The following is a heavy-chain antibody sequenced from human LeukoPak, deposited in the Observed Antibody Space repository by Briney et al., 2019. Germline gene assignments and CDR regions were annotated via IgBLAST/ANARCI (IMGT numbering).Heavy chain of an antibody. CDR3: ARDLDYYDSSVTFDY. D-gene: IGHD3-22*01. CDR2: ISYDGSNK. Sequence: GGSLRLSCAASGFTFSSYAMHWVRQAPGKGLEWVAVISYDGSNKYYADSVKGRFTISRDNSKNTLYLQMNSLRAEDTAVYYRARDLDYYDSSVTFDYWGQGTLVTVSS. J-gene: IGHJ4*02. V-gene: IGHV3-30-3*01. CDR1: GFTFSSYA.